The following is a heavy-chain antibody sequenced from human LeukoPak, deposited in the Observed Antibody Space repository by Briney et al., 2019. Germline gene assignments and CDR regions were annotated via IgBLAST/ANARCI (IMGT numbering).Heavy chain of an antibody. CDR1: GFTFSDYY. CDR3: GREARAPRD. J-gene: IGHJ4*02. Sequence: GGSLRLSCAASGFTFSDYYMTWIRQAPGKGREWVSYISTGGSTIYADSVKGRFAISRDNAKNSLYLQMNSLRAEDTAVYYCGREARAPRDWGQGALVTVSS. V-gene: IGHV3-11*01. CDR2: ISTGGSTI.